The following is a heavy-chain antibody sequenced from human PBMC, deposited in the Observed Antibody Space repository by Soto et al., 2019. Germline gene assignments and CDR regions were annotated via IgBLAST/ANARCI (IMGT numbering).Heavy chain of an antibody. D-gene: IGHD3-10*01. Sequence: SETLSLTCAVYGGSFSGYYWRWIRQPPGKGLEWIGEINHSGSTNYNPSLKSRVTISVDTSKNQFSLKLSSVTAADTAVYYCARGHGLLWSGVTKMVWFDPWGQGTLVT. CDR3: ARGHGLLWSGVTKMVWFDP. CDR1: GGSFSGYY. CDR2: INHSGST. J-gene: IGHJ5*02. V-gene: IGHV4-34*01.